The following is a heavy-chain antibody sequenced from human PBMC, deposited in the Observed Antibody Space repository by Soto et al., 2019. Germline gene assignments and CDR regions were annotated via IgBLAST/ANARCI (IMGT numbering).Heavy chain of an antibody. D-gene: IGHD3-9*01. CDR2: ISDDGTNK. CDR3: ARDGSYYDVLTEQYFDV. CDR1: GFTFSSYA. J-gene: IGHJ4*02. Sequence: QVQLVESGGGVVQPGRSLRLSCAASGFTFSSYAMHWVRQAPGKGLEWVAVISDDGTNKDYADSVKGRFTISRDKSKSTRDLQMDSLRPEDTAVYYGARDGSYYDVLTEQYFDVWGQGTLVSVSA. V-gene: IGHV3-30*04.